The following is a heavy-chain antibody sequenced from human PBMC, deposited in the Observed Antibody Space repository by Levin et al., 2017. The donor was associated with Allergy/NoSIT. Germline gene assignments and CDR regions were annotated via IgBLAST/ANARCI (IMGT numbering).Heavy chain of an antibody. J-gene: IGHJ6*02. Sequence: PGGSLRLSCTGSGFTFGDNAIVWFRQAPGMGLEWVCLIRSKAYGGTTEYRASVTGRFTISRDDSKSIAYLQMNSLKTEDTAVYYCARGPSITFRNYYGMDGWGQGTTVTVSS. CDR1: GFTFGDNA. CDR2: IRSKAYGGTT. CDR3: ARGPSITFRNYYGMDG. D-gene: IGHD1-20*01. V-gene: IGHV3-49*03.